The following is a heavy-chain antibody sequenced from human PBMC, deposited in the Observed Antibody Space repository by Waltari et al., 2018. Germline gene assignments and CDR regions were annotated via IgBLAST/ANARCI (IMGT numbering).Heavy chain of an antibody. D-gene: IGHD4-17*01. CDR1: GGSISSSSYY. J-gene: IGHJ6*02. CDR3: ARGTVVSSGGMDV. CDR2: IYYSGST. V-gene: IGHV4-39*01. Sequence: QLQLQESGPGLVKPSETLSLTCTVSGGSISSSSYYWGWIRQPPGKGLEWIGSIYYSGSTYYHPSLKSRVTISVDTSKNQFSLKLSSVTAADTAVYYCARGTVVSSGGMDVWGQGTTVTVSS.